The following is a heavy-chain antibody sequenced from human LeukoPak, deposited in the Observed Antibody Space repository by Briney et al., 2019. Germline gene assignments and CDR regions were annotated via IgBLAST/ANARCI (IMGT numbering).Heavy chain of an antibody. Sequence: PSETLSLTCTVSGGSISSYYWSWIRQPPGKGLEWIGYIYYSGSTNYNPPLKSRVTISVDTSKNQFSLKLSSVTAADTAVYYCASYDSSGYFRRTDAFDIWGQGTMVTVSS. CDR1: GGSISSYY. J-gene: IGHJ3*02. D-gene: IGHD3-22*01. CDR2: IYYSGST. CDR3: ASYDSSGYFRRTDAFDI. V-gene: IGHV4-59*08.